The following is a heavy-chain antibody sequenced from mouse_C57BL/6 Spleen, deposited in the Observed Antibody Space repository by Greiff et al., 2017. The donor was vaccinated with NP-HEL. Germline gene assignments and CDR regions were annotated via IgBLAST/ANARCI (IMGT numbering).Heavy chain of an antibody. D-gene: IGHD1-1*01. V-gene: IGHV5-9-1*02. CDR2: ISSGGDYI. CDR3: TRDYYGSSYEDFDV. Sequence: EVKLMESGEGLVKPGGSLKLSCAASGFTFSSYAMSWVRQTPEKRLEWVAYISSGGDYIYYADTVKGRFTISRDNARNTLYLQMSSLKSEDTAMYYCTRDYYGSSYEDFDVWGTGTTVTVSS. J-gene: IGHJ1*03. CDR1: GFTFSSYA.